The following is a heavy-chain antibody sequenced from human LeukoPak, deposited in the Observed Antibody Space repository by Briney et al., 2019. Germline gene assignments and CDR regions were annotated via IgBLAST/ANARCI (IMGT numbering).Heavy chain of an antibody. J-gene: IGHJ3*02. CDR1: GGYISSYY. CDR2: IYYSGSK. V-gene: IGHV4-59*01. D-gene: IGHD6-19*01. Sequence: PSENLSLNCAGTGGYISSYYWSWIRQPKGKGVEWIGYIYYSGSKKYKDSLKRRVNISVDTYKKKLYLKVNTVTAADTAVYYCAKDVAVAGRDPDAFDIWGQGTMVTVSS. CDR3: AKDVAVAGRDPDAFDI.